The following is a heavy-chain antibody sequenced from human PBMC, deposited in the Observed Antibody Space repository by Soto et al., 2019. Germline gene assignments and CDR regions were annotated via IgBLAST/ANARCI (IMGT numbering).Heavy chain of an antibody. V-gene: IGHV3-20*01. D-gene: IGHD6-19*01. J-gene: IGHJ1*01. CDR3: ARDRGSGWYD. CDR2: MNWNGGRT. Sequence: EVQLVESGGGVVRPGVSLRLSCAASGFTFDDYGMSLVRQAPGKGLEWVSGMNWNGGRTGYADSVKGRFTISRDNAKNSLYLQMNSLRAEDTALYLGARDRGSGWYDWGQGTLVTVSS. CDR1: GFTFDDYG.